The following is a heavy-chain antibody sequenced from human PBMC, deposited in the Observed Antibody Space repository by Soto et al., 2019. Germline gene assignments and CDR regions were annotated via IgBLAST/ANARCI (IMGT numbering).Heavy chain of an antibody. J-gene: IGHJ6*02. CDR3: ARDAVTTARPYYYGMDV. Sequence: SLRLSCAASGFTFSSYSMNWVRQAPGKGLEWVSSISSSSSYIYYADSVKGRFTISRDNAKNSLYLQMNSLRAEDTAVYYCARDAVTTARPYYYGMDVWGQGTTVTVSS. V-gene: IGHV3-21*01. D-gene: IGHD4-17*01. CDR2: ISSSSSYI. CDR1: GFTFSSYS.